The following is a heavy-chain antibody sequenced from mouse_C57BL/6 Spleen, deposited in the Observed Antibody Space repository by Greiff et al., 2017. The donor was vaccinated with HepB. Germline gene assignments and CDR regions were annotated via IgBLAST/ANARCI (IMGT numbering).Heavy chain of an antibody. V-gene: IGHV1-15*01. J-gene: IGHJ3*01. Sequence: VQLQQSGAELVRPGASVTLSCKASGYTFTDYEMHWVKQPPVHGLEWIGAIDPETGGTAYNQKFKGKAILTEDKSSSTAYMERRSLTSEDSAVYYWTRKGWFAYWGQGTRVTVSA. CDR1: GYTFTDYE. CDR2: IDPETGGT. CDR3: TRKGWFAY.